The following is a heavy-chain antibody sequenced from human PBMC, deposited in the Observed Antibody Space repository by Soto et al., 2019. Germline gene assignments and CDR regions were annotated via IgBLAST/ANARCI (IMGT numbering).Heavy chain of an antibody. J-gene: IGHJ6*03. V-gene: IGHV3-11*01. D-gene: IGHD3-16*01. CDR2: ISSSGSTI. CDR1: GFTFSDYY. CDR3: ARDVYDYIWGRYMDV. Sequence: GGSLRLSCAASGFTFSDYYMSWFRQAPGKGLEWVSYISSSGSTIYYADSVKGRFTISRDNAKNSLYLQMNSLRAEDTAVYYCARDVYDYIWGRYMDVWGKGTTVTVSS.